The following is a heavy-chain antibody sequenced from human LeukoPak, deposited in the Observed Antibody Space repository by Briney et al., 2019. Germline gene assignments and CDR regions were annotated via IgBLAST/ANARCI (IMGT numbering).Heavy chain of an antibody. CDR2: ISYDGSNK. CDR1: GFTFSSYG. J-gene: IGHJ4*02. V-gene: IGHV3-30*03. CDR3: ARAVAADPFDY. Sequence: GGSLRLSCAASGFTFSSYGMHWVRQAPGKGLEWVAVISYDGSNKYYADSVKGRFTISRDNSKNTLYLQMNSLRAEDTAVYHCARAVAADPFDYWGQGTLVTVSS. D-gene: IGHD6-19*01.